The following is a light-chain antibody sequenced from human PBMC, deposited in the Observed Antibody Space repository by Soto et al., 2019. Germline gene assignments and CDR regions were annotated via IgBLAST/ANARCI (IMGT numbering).Light chain of an antibody. CDR3: QQYAGSPRT. V-gene: IGKV3-20*01. Sequence: EIVLTQSPGTLSLSPGDKATLSCRASQSVASNYLAWYRQKPGQAPRLLIYGASSRATGIPDRFTGSGSGTDFTLTINRVEPEDFAVYFCQQYAGSPRTFGQGTKVDIK. CDR1: QSVASNY. CDR2: GAS. J-gene: IGKJ1*01.